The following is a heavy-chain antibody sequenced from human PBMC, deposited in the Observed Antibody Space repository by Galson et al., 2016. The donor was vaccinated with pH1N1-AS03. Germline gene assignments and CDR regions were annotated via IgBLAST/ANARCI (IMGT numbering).Heavy chain of an antibody. CDR3: ARRRNPLGFHHYYYMDV. J-gene: IGHJ6*03. D-gene: IGHD3-10*01. Sequence: SLRLSCAASGFSFSASWMSWVRQAPGKGLEWVANIRQDGSEKYYVDSVEGRFTISRDKAKNSLYLQMNSLRAEDTAVYYCARRRNPLGFHHYYYMDVWGKGTTVTVSS. CDR1: GFSFSASW. CDR2: IRQDGSEK. V-gene: IGHV3-7*01.